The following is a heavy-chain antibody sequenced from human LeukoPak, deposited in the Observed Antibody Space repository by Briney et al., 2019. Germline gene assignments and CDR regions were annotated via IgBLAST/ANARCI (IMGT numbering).Heavy chain of an antibody. CDR3: AKNRLRDYYDSSGYRYYFDY. Sequence: GGSLRLSCAASGFTFSSYGMSWVRQAPGKGLEWVSAISGSGGSTYYADSVKGRFTISRDNSKNTLYLQMNSLRAEDTAVYYCAKNRLRDYYDSSGYRYYFDYWGQGTLVTVSS. CDR1: GFTFSSYG. D-gene: IGHD3-22*01. J-gene: IGHJ4*02. V-gene: IGHV3-23*01. CDR2: ISGSGGST.